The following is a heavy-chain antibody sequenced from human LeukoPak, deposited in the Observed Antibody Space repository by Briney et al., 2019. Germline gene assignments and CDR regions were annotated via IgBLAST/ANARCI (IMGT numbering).Heavy chain of an antibody. V-gene: IGHV4-59*01. J-gene: IGHJ6*03. CDR3: ARAPDYYMDV. Sequence: SETLSLTSTVSGGSISSYYWSWIRQPPGKGLEWIGYIYYSGSTNYNPSLKSRVTISVDTSKNQFSLKLSSVAAADTAVYYCARAPDYYMDVWGKGTTVTVSS. CDR1: GGSISSYY. CDR2: IYYSGST.